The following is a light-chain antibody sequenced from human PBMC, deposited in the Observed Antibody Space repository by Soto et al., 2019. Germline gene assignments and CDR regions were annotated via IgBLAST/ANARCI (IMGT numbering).Light chain of an antibody. J-gene: IGKJ1*01. CDR1: QSISTF. Sequence: DIQMTQSPSSLSASVGDRVSVTCRASQSISTFLNWYQQRPGKAPKLLIYASSSLQSGVPSRFSGSGSGADFTLTIGSLQPEDFATYYCQRSYTTPRTFGQGTKVEVK. V-gene: IGKV1-39*01. CDR2: ASS. CDR3: QRSYTTPRT.